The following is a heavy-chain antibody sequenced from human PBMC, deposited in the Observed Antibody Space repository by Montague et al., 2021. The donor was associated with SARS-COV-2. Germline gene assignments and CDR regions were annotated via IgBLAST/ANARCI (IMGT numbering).Heavy chain of an antibody. Sequence: SETLSLTCTVSGGSISRYSWTWIRQPPGKGLEWIGYIYNSGSNNYNPSXXSRVTISVDTSKNQFSLKLSSVAAADTAVYYCARVGRGSSWYEVAFDIWGQGTMVTVSS. V-gene: IGHV4-59*01. J-gene: IGHJ3*02. D-gene: IGHD6-13*01. CDR3: ARVGRGSSWYEVAFDI. CDR1: GGSISRYS. CDR2: IYNSGSN.